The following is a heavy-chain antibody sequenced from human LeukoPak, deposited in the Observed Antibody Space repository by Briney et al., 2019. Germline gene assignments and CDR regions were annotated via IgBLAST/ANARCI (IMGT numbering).Heavy chain of an antibody. CDR2: INPTGGST. CDR3: ARTAARRFDY. Sequence: GASVKVSCKASGYTFPSCFMHWVRQAPGQGLEWMGIINPTGGSTTYAQKFQGRVTMTRDTSTSTVYKELSSLRSDDTAVYYCARTAARRFDYWGQGTLVTVSS. V-gene: IGHV1-46*01. J-gene: IGHJ4*02. D-gene: IGHD6-6*01. CDR1: GYTFPSCF.